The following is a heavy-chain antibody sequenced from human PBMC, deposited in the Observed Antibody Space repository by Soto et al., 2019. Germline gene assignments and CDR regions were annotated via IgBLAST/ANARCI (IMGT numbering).Heavy chain of an antibody. D-gene: IGHD6-25*01. Sequence: SVKVACKASGGTFSSYAGNWVRQAPGQGLEWMGGIIPIFGTANYARKFQGRVTITADESTSTAYMELSSLRSEDTAVYYCARGATRESYHERHVWCQGTTVP. V-gene: IGHV1-69*13. CDR1: GGTFSSYA. CDR2: IIPIFGTA. CDR3: ARGATRESYHERHV. J-gene: IGHJ6*01.